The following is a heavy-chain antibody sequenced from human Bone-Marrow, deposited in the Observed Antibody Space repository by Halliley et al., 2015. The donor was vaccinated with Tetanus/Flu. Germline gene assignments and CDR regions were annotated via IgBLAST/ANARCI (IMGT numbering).Heavy chain of an antibody. CDR3: AKDRRSQGVYYYGLDV. CDR1: GFSLSSYA. D-gene: IGHD2-15*01. J-gene: IGHJ6*02. V-gene: IGHV3-23*01. CDR2: LGNTGGGP. Sequence: CAASGFSLSSYAMTWVRQAPGKGLEWVSGLGNTGGGPYYADSVKGRFLISRDNSRNTLYLQMHSLRADDTAVYYCAKDRRSQGVYYYGLDVWGQGTTVTVSS.